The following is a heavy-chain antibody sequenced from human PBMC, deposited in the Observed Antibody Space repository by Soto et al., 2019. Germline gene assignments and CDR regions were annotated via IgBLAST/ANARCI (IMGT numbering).Heavy chain of an antibody. CDR2: IYASGTT. V-gene: IGHV4-4*07. CDR1: GDSISNYY. CDR3: AREPPSAWYLDF. J-gene: IGHJ4*02. D-gene: IGHD6-19*01. Sequence: SETLSLTCTVSGDSISNYYYTWIRQSAGKRLEWIGRIYASGTTNYNPSLKSRVTMSVDTSKNLVSLRLNPVTAADTAVHYCAREPPSAWYLDFWGQGILVTVSS.